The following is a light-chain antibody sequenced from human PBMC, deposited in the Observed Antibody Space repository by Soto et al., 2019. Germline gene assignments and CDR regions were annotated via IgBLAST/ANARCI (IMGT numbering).Light chain of an antibody. CDR1: QGISSA. Sequence: AIQLTQSPSSLSASVGDRVTITCRASQGISSALAWYQQKPGKAPKLLIYDASSLESGVPSRFSGSGSGTDFPLTISSLQPEDFATYYCQQFNNYPLFGPGTKVDIK. V-gene: IGKV1D-13*01. CDR2: DAS. CDR3: QQFNNYPL. J-gene: IGKJ3*01.